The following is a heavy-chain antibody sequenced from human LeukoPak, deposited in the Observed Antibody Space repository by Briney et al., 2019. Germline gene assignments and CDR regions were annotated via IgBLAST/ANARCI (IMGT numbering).Heavy chain of an antibody. CDR3: TRDIKPDYYDSSGVEYFQH. CDR1: GFTFGDYT. J-gene: IGHJ1*01. V-gene: IGHV3-49*04. D-gene: IGHD3-22*01. Sequence: GGSLRLSCTPSGFTFGDYTMTWVRQAPGKGLEWVGFIRSKAYGGATEYAASVKGRFTISRDDSKSIAYLQMNSLKTEDTAVYYCTRDIKPDYYDSSGVEYFQHWGQGTLVTVSS. CDR2: IRSKAYGGAT.